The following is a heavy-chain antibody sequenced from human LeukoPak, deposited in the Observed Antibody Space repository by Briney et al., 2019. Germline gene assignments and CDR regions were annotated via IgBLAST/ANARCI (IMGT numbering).Heavy chain of an antibody. D-gene: IGHD2-2*01. J-gene: IGHJ3*02. CDR1: GGSISSSSYY. CDR2: IYYSGST. V-gene: IGHV4-39*01. Sequence: PSETLSLTCTVSGGSISSSSYYWGWIRQPPGKGLEWIGSIYYSGSTYYNPSLKSRVTISVDTSKNQFSLKLSSVTAADTAVYYCARRGRVVVPAAISAFDIWGQGTMVTVSS. CDR3: ARRGRVVVPAAISAFDI.